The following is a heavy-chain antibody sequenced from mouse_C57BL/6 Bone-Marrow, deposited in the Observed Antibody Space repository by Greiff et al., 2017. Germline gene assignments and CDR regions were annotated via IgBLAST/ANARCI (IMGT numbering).Heavy chain of an antibody. CDR3: ARSGNYPYYAMDY. CDR1: GYTFTSYW. Sequence: QVQLKQPGAELVKPGASVKMSCKASGYTFTSYWITWVKQRPGQGLEWIGDIYPGSGSTNYNEKFKSKATLTVDTSSSTAYMQLSSLTSEDSAVYYCARSGNYPYYAMDYWGQGTSVTVSS. V-gene: IGHV1-55*01. D-gene: IGHD2-1*01. J-gene: IGHJ4*01. CDR2: IYPGSGST.